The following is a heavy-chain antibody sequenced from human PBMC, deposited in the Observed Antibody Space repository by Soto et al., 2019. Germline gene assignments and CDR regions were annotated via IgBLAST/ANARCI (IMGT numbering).Heavy chain of an antibody. J-gene: IGHJ4*02. Sequence: QVQLVESGGGVVQPGRSLRLSCAASGFTFSSYAMHWVRQAPGKGLEWVAVISYDGSNKYYADSVKGRFTISRDNSKNTLYLQMNSLRADDTAVYYCARDGVDIVATIQLDYWGQGTLVTVSS. CDR1: GFTFSSYA. CDR3: ARDGVDIVATIQLDY. V-gene: IGHV3-30-3*01. CDR2: ISYDGSNK. D-gene: IGHD5-12*01.